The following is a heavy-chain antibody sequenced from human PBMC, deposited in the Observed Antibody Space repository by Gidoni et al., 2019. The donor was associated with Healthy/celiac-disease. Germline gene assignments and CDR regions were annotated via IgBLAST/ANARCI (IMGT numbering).Heavy chain of an antibody. Sequence: QVQLVESGGGVVQHGRSLRLSCAASGFTFSSYGMHWVRQAPGKGLEWVAVISYDGSNKSYADSVKGRFTISRDNSKNTLYLQMNSLRAEDTAVYYCARDLPNCISTSCEIYYYYGMDVWGQGTTVTVSS. CDR2: ISYDGSNK. CDR1: GFTFSSYG. D-gene: IGHD2-2*01. J-gene: IGHJ6*02. CDR3: ARDLPNCISTSCEIYYYYGMDV. V-gene: IGHV3-30*03.